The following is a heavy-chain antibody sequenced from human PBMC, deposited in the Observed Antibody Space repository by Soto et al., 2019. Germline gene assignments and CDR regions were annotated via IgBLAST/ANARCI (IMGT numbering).Heavy chain of an antibody. D-gene: IGHD6-19*01. CDR2: MSGTGGTT. J-gene: IGHJ4*02. CDR3: AKAGFSSGWSPSYFDY. CDR1: GFTFSSYA. V-gene: IGHV3-23*01. Sequence: EVQLLESGGGLVQPGRSLRLSCAASGFTFSSYAMNWVRQAPGKGLEWVSAMSGTGGTTYYADSVKGRFTISRENSKNTLYLQMNSLRVEDTAVVYCAKAGFSSGWSPSYFDYWGQGTLVTVSA.